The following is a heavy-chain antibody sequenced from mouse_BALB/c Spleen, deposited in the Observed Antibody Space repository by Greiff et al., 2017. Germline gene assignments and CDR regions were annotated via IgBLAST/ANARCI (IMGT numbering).Heavy chain of an antibody. CDR2: INPSNGRT. V-gene: IGHV1S81*02. J-gene: IGHJ3*01. Sequence: VQLQQSGAELVKPGASVKLSCKASGYTFTSYWMHWVKQRPGQGLEWIGEINPSNGRTNYNEKFKSKATLTVDKSSSTAYMQLSSLTSEDSAVYYCTRGYYGSSPWFAYWGQGTLVTVSA. CDR3: TRGYYGSSPWFAY. D-gene: IGHD1-1*01. CDR1: GYTFTSYW.